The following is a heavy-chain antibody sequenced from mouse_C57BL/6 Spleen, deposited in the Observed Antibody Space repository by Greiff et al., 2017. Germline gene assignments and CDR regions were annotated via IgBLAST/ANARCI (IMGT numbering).Heavy chain of an antibody. J-gene: IGHJ2*01. D-gene: IGHD4-1*01. CDR3: AGQGTGCFDY. Sequence: EVHLVESGGGLVKPGGSLKLSCAASGFTFSSYTMSWVRQTPEKRLEWIATISGGGGNTYYPDSVKGRFTISRDDANNTLYLQMSSLRSEDTALYYCAGQGTGCFDYWGQGTPLTVSS. CDR2: ISGGGGNT. V-gene: IGHV5-9*01. CDR1: GFTFSSYT.